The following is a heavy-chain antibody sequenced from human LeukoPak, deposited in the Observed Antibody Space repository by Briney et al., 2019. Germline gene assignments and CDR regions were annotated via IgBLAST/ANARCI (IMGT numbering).Heavy chain of an antibody. D-gene: IGHD2-2*02. J-gene: IGHJ4*02. CDR3: AREAAVGYCSSTSCSTLDY. Sequence: GGSLRLSCAASGFTFSSYWMHWVRQAPGKGLVWVSRNNSDGSSTSYADSVKGRFTISRDNAKNTLYLQMNSLRAEDTAVYYCAREAAVGYCSSTSCSTLDYWGQGTLVTVSS. V-gene: IGHV3-74*01. CDR2: NNSDGSST. CDR1: GFTFSSYW.